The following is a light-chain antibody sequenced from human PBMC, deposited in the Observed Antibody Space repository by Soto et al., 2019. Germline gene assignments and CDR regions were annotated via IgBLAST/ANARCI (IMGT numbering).Light chain of an antibody. V-gene: IGKV1-39*01. Sequence: DIQMTQSPSSLSASVGDRVTITCRASQSISSYLNWYQQKPGKDPKLLIYAASSLQSGVPSRFSGSGSGTDFTLTISSLQPEDFATYYCQQSYSTLVTLGGGTKVEIK. CDR1: QSISSY. CDR3: QQSYSTLVT. J-gene: IGKJ4*01. CDR2: AAS.